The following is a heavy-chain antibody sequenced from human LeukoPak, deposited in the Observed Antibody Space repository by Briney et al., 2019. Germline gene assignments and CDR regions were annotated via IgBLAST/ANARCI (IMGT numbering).Heavy chain of an antibody. J-gene: IGHJ5*02. CDR3: ARSPNKPITIFPWGARNVPGWFDP. Sequence: SETLSLTCAVYGGSFSGSYWSWIRQPPGKGLEWIGEINHSGSTNYNPSLKSRVTISIDTSKNQFSLKLRSVTAADTAVYYCARSPNKPITIFPWGARNVPGWFDPWGQGTLVTVSS. CDR2: INHSGST. CDR1: GGSFSGSY. D-gene: IGHD3-3*01. V-gene: IGHV4-34*01.